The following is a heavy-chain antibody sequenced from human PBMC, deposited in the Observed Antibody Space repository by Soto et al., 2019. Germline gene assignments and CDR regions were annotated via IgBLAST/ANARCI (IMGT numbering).Heavy chain of an antibody. V-gene: IGHV3-11*04. J-gene: IGHJ4*02. Sequence: GGSLRLSCAASGFTFSDYYMNWVRQAPGTGLEWVAYISRSSVIHYADSVKGRFTISRDNVKNSLYLQMNSLSVEDTAVYYCVRDPDSLDYWGQGTLVTVS. CDR3: VRDPDSLDY. CDR1: GFTFSDYY. CDR2: ISRSSVI.